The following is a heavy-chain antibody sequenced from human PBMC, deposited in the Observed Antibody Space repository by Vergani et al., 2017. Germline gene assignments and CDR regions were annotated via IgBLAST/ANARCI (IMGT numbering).Heavy chain of an antibody. CDR1: GGSISSYY. D-gene: IGHD3-10*01. V-gene: IGHV4-4*09. Sequence: QVQLQESGPGLVKPSETLSLTCTVSGGSISSYYWSWIRQPPGKGLEWIGYIYTRGITNYNPSLKSRVTISVDTSKNQFSLKLSSVTAADTAVYYCARVSSGFPPLYYYYGMDVWGQGTTVTVSS. J-gene: IGHJ6*02. CDR3: ARVSSGFPPLYYYYGMDV. CDR2: IYTRGIT.